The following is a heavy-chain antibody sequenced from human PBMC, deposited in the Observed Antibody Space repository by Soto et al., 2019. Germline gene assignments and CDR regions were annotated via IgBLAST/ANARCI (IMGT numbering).Heavy chain of an antibody. J-gene: IGHJ5*02. CDR1: GGSISSGDYY. D-gene: IGHD3-3*01. V-gene: IGHV4-31*03. CDR2: IYYSGST. CDR3: ARWWSGSRQGFDP. Sequence: QVQLQESGPGLVKPSQTLSLTCTVSGGSISSGDYYWSWILQHPGKGLEWIGYIYYSGSTYYNPSLKSRVTLSVDTSKNQFSLKLSSVTAADTAVYYCARWWSGSRQGFDPWGQGTLVTVSS.